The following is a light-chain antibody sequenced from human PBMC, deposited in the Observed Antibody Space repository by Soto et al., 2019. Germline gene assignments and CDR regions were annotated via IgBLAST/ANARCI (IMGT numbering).Light chain of an antibody. Sequence: EIVMTQSPATLSVSPGERATLSCRASQSVSSNLAWYQQKPGQAPRLLIYGASTRATGIPARFSGSRSGTEFTLTISSLQSEDCAVYYCQQYNNWPRTFGQGTKVEI. J-gene: IGKJ1*01. V-gene: IGKV3-15*01. CDR3: QQYNNWPRT. CDR1: QSVSSN. CDR2: GAS.